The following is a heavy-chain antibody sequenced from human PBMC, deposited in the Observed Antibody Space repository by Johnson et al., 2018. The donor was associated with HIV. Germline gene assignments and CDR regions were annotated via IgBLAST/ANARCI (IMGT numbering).Heavy chain of an antibody. Sequence: QVQLVESGGGVVQPGRSLRLSCAASGFTFSNYAIHWVRQAPGKGLEWVAVISSDGNNKHYADSVKGRFSISRDNSKNTLYLQMNSLRVEDTAVYYCASEIVYDILTGAFDIWGQGTMVTVSS. D-gene: IGHD3-9*01. CDR2: ISSDGNNK. V-gene: IGHV3-30-3*01. CDR3: ASEIVYDILTGAFDI. CDR1: GFTFSNYA. J-gene: IGHJ3*02.